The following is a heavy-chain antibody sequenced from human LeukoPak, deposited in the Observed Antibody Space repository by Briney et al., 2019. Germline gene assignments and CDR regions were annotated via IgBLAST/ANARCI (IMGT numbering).Heavy chain of an antibody. J-gene: IGHJ6*03. CDR2: INPNSGDT. CDR3: ARLTSNTYYDILTGYPYYYYMDV. Sequence: ASVKVSCKASGYTFTGYYMHWVRQAPGQGLEWMGWINPNSGDTNYAQKLQGRVTMTTDTSTSTAYMELRSLRSDDTAVYYCARLTSNTYYDILTGYPYYYYMDVWGKGTTVTVSS. D-gene: IGHD3-9*01. CDR1: GYTFTGYY. V-gene: IGHV1-2*02.